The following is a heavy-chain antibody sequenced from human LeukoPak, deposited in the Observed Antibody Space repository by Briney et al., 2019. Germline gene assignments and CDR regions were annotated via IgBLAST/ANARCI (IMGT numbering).Heavy chain of an antibody. J-gene: IGHJ3*02. CDR3: ASQRIGARRGAFDI. Sequence: PGGSLRLSCAASGFTVSSNYMSWVRQAPGKGLEWVSVIYSGGSTYYADSVKGRFTISRDNSKNTLYLQMNSLRAEDTAVYYCASQRIGARRGAFDIWGQGTMVTVSS. D-gene: IGHD6-6*01. CDR2: IYSGGST. V-gene: IGHV3-53*01. CDR1: GFTVSSNY.